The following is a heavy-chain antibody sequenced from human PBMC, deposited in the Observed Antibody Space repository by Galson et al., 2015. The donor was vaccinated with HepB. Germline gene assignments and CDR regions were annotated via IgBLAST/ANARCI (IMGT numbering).Heavy chain of an antibody. Sequence: ETLSLTCTVSGGSISSYYWSWIRQPPGKGLEWIGYIYYSGSTNYNPSLKSRVTISVDTSKNQFSLKLSSVTAADTAVYYCASGGDDRLWFREFPGNYYYMDVWGKGTTVTVSS. D-gene: IGHD3-10*01. V-gene: IGHV4-59*01. J-gene: IGHJ6*03. CDR3: ASGGDDRLWFREFPGNYYYMDV. CDR1: GGSISSYY. CDR2: IYYSGST.